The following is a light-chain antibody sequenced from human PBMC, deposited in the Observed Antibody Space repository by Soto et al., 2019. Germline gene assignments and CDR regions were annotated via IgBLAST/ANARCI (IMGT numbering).Light chain of an antibody. J-gene: IGLJ1*01. CDR2: EVS. V-gene: IGLV2-8*01. CDR3: SSYAGSNIYV. Sequence: SLLTQPPAPSGSPGQSVTISCPGTSSDVGAYNYVSWYQQYPGKAPKLMISEVSRRPSGVPDRFSGSKSGNTASLTVSGLQPEDEADYYCSSYAGSNIYVFGAGTKVTVL. CDR1: SSDVGAYNY.